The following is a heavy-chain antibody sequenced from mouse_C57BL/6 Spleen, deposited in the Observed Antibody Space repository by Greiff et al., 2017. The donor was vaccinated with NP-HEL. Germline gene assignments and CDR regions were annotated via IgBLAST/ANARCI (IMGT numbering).Heavy chain of an antibody. D-gene: IGHD1-1*01. CDR2: IDPETGGT. CDR1: GYTFTDYE. CDR3: TRAALLRSYY. Sequence: QVQLQQSGAELVRPGASVTLSCKASGYTFTDYEMHWVKQTPVHGLEWIGAIDPETGGTAYNQKFKGKAILTADKSSRTAYLELRSLTSEDSAVYYCTRAALLRSYYWGQGTTLTVSS. J-gene: IGHJ2*01. V-gene: IGHV1-15*01.